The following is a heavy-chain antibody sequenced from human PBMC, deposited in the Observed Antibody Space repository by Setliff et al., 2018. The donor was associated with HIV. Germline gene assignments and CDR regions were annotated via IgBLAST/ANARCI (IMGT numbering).Heavy chain of an antibody. V-gene: IGHV1-3*03. J-gene: IGHJ4*02. CDR1: GNTFTSYA. Sequence: ASVKVSCKASGNTFTSYAMHWVRQAPGQRLKWMGWINAGNGNTKYSQEFQGRVTITRDTSASTAYMELSSLRSEDMAVYYCARGPYSSGLYTLDYWGQGTLVTVSS. CDR2: INAGNGNT. CDR3: ARGPYSSGLYTLDY. D-gene: IGHD6-19*01.